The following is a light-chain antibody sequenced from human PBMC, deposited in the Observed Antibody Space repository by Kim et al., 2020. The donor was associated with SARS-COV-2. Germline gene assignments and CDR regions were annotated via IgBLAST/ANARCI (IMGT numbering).Light chain of an antibody. Sequence: LSPGERATLSCRASQSVTSNYLAWYQQKPGQAPRLLIYGASSRATGIPDRFSGSGSGTDFTLTISRLEPEDFAVYYCQQYGSSPKTFGQGTKLEI. J-gene: IGKJ2*01. V-gene: IGKV3-20*01. CDR2: GAS. CDR3: QQYGSSPKT. CDR1: QSVTSNY.